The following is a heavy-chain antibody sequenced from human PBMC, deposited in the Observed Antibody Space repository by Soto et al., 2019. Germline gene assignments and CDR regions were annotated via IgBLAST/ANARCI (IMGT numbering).Heavy chain of an antibody. J-gene: IGHJ4*02. CDR1: GFTFSSYS. CDR2: ISSSSSYI. D-gene: IGHD3-22*01. CDR3: ARDYDSSGYDY. V-gene: IGHV3-21*01. Sequence: EVQLVESGGGLVKPGGSLRLSCAASGFTFSSYSMNWVRQAPGKGLEWVSSISSSSSYIYYADSVKGRFTISRDNAKNSPYLQMNSLIAEDTAVYYCARDYDSSGYDYWGQGTLVTVSS.